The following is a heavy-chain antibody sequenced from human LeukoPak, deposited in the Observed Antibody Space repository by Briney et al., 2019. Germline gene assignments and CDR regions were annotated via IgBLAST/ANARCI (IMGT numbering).Heavy chain of an antibody. J-gene: IGHJ4*02. CDR2: ISYDGSNK. D-gene: IGHD6-19*01. Sequence: PGRSLRLSCAASGFTFSSYGMYWVRQAPGKGLEWVALISYDGSNKYYADSVKGRFTISRDNSKNTLYLQMNSLRAEDTAVYYCARVGQWLVNYWGRGTLATASS. V-gene: IGHV3-30*03. CDR1: GFTFSSYG. CDR3: ARVGQWLVNY.